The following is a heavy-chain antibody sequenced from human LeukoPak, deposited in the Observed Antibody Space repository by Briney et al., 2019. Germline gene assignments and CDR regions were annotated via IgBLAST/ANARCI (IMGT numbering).Heavy chain of an antibody. V-gene: IGHV4-4*07. CDR1: GGSHRTNY. D-gene: IGHD3-22*01. Sequence: SETLPLTCTVSGGSHRTNYWSWIRQPAGKGLDWIGRIYNSGNTNYSPSIESRVTMSADTSKNRFSLKLSSVTAADTAVYYRARGTFDSSGYYLFGYWGQGTLVSVSS. CDR2: IYNSGNT. J-gene: IGHJ4*02. CDR3: ARGTFDSSGYYLFGY.